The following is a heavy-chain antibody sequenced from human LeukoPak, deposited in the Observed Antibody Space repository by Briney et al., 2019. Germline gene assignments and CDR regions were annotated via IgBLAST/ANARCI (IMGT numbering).Heavy chain of an antibody. CDR1: LVSFSGYS. J-gene: IGHJ4*02. CDR2: IDQSGST. D-gene: IGHD2-2*01. CDR3: ARRLRGYCTSASCYHFDY. V-gene: IGHV4-34*01. Sequence: SETLSLSSAVYLVSFSGYSWTRVRQPPGTGLGCCGEIDQSGSTNDSPSLQRRVTMSVDPVKHPFSVQSCSFTAADTHLCYCARRLRGYCTSASCYHFDYWGQGTLITVSS.